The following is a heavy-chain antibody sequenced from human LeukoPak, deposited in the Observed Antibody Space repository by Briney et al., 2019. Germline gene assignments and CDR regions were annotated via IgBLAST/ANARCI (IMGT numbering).Heavy chain of an antibody. CDR2: ISYDGSNK. CDR3: ARDRGYSPSNWFDP. D-gene: IGHD5-18*01. CDR1: GFTFSSYA. V-gene: IGHV3-30-3*01. Sequence: TGGSLRLSCAASGFTFSSYAMHWVRQAPGKGLEWVAVISYDGSNKYYADSVKGRFTISRDNSKNTLYLQMNSLRAEDTAVYYCARDRGYSPSNWFDPWGQGTLVTVSS. J-gene: IGHJ5*02.